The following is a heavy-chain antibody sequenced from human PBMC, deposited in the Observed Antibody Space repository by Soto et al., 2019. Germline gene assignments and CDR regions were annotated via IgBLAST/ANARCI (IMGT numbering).Heavy chain of an antibody. CDR2: IYKSATT. CDR1: GDSISNLDYF. CDR3: ARGRYCLTGRCFPNWFDS. Sequence: SETLSLTCSVSGDSISNLDYFWAWIRQPPGQALEYIGYIYKSATTYYNPSFESRVAISVDTSKSQFSLNVTSVTAADTAVYFCARGRYCLTGRCFPNWFDSWGQGALVTV. J-gene: IGHJ5*01. V-gene: IGHV4-30-4*01. D-gene: IGHD7-27*01.